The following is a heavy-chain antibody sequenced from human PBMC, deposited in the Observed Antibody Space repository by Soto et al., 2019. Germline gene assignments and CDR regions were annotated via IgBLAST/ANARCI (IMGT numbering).Heavy chain of an antibody. CDR2: ISGSGKST. V-gene: IGHV3-23*01. D-gene: IGHD3-22*01. CDR1: GFTFSSYA. CDR3: AKLSSVTMIVDVITGRCFDY. J-gene: IGHJ4*02. Sequence: QLLESGGGLVQPGGSLRLSCAVSGFTFSSYAMSWVRQAPGKGLEWISVISGSGKSTNYADSVKGRFTTSRDNSKTTLYLQMSGLGAADTVIYYWAKLSSVTMIVDVITGRCFDYWGQGTLVTVSS.